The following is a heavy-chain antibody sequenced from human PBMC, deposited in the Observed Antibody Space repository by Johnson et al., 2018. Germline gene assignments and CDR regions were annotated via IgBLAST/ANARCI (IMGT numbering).Heavy chain of an antibody. J-gene: IGHJ3*02. V-gene: IGHV4-59*01. CDR1: GGSISRYY. CDR2: ISYSGST. CDR3: ATSGYDAFDI. D-gene: IGHD3-22*01. Sequence: QVQLQESGPGLVKPSETLSLTCTVSGGSISRYYWSWIRQPPGKGLEWIGYISYSGSTNYNPSLKSRVTISVDTSKNQFSLKLGSVTAADTAVYYCATSGYDAFDIWGQGTMVTVAS.